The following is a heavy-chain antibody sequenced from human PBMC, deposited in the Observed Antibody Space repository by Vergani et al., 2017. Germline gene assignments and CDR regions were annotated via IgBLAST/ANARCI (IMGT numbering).Heavy chain of an antibody. J-gene: IGHJ6*02. CDR1: GFTFNHYA. V-gene: IGHV3-23*01. CDR2: ISGSGGST. CDR3: AKAKPRNGGDDYVYYYHAMDV. D-gene: IGHD5-12*01. Sequence: EVQLLESGGDLVQPGGSLRLSCAASGFTFNHYAMNWVRQAPGKGLEWVSGISGSGGSTYYAGSVKGRFTISRDSSKNTLYLQMNSLSTGDTAVYYCAKAKPRNGGDDYVYYYHAMDVWGQGTTVTVSS.